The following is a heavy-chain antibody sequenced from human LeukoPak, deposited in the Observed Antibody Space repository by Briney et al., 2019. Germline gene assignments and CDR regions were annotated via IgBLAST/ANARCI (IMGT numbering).Heavy chain of an antibody. V-gene: IGHV4-34*01. Sequence: SETLSLTCTVSGGSISSYYWSWIRQPPGKGLEWIGEINHSGSTNYNPSLKSRVTISVDTSKNQFSLKLSSVTAADTAVYYCARVAGYSSGWYEKPFDYWGQGTLVTVSS. CDR1: GGSISSYY. D-gene: IGHD6-19*01. CDR2: INHSGST. J-gene: IGHJ4*02. CDR3: ARVAGYSSGWYEKPFDY.